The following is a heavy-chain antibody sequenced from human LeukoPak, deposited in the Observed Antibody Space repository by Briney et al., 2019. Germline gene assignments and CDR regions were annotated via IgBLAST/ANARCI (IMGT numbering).Heavy chain of an antibody. CDR2: IYYSGST. Sequence: NPSETLSLTCTASGGSISSYYWSWIRQPPGKGLEWIGYIYYSGSTNYNPSLKSRVTISVDTSKNQFSLKLSSVTAADTAVYYCARGAVAGNSFDYWGQGTLVTVSS. CDR3: ARGAVAGNSFDY. J-gene: IGHJ4*02. V-gene: IGHV4-59*12. CDR1: GGSISSYY. D-gene: IGHD6-19*01.